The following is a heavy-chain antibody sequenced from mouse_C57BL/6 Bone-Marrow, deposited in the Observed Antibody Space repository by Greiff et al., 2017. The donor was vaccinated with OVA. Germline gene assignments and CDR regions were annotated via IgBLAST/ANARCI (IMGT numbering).Heavy chain of an antibody. CDR1: GFTFSDYY. CDR3: ASRSYDY. CDR2: ISNGGGST. V-gene: IGHV5-12*01. Sequence: EVMLVESGGGLVQPGGSLKLSCAASGFTFSDYYMYWVRQTPEKRLEWVAYISNGGGSTYYPDTVKGRFTISRDNAKNTLYLQMSRLKSEDTAMYYCASRSYDYWGQGTTLTVSS. J-gene: IGHJ2*01. D-gene: IGHD1-1*01.